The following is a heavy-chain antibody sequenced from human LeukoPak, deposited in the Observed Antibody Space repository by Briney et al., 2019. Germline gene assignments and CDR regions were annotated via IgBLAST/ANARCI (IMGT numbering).Heavy chain of an antibody. V-gene: IGHV3-30*18. J-gene: IGHJ6*02. D-gene: IGHD4-11*01. Sequence: GRSLRLSCAASGFTFSSYGMHWARQAPGKGLEWLAVISYDGTNKDYADSVKGRFTISRDNSKNTLYLQVNSLRAEDTAVYYCAKGLQTNYYYYHAMDVWGQGTTVTVSS. CDR2: ISYDGTNK. CDR3: AKGLQTNYYYYHAMDV. CDR1: GFTFSSYG.